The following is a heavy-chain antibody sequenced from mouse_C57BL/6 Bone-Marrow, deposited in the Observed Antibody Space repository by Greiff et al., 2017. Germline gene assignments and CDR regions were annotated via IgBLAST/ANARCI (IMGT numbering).Heavy chain of an antibody. CDR1: GFSFNTYA. J-gene: IGHJ2*01. Sequence: EVMLVESGGGLVQPKGSLKLSCAASGFSFNTYAMNWVRQAPGKGLEWVARIRSKSNNYATYYADSVKDRFTISRDDSESMLYLQMNNLKTEDTAMYYCVRQRGTREYFDYWGQGTTLTVSS. CDR3: VRQRGTREYFDY. V-gene: IGHV10-1*01. D-gene: IGHD3-3*01. CDR2: IRSKSNNYAT.